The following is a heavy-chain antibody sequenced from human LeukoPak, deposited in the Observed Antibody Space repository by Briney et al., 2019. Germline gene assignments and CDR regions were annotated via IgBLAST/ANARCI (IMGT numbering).Heavy chain of an antibody. D-gene: IGHD3-22*01. CDR3: AKVLLSIVVVPYFDY. Sequence: GGSLRLSCAASGFTFSSYAMSWVRQAPGKGLEWVSAISGSGGSTYYADSVKGRFTISRDNSKNTLYLQMDSLRAEDTAVYYCAKVLLSIVVVPYFDYWGQGTLVTVSS. CDR1: GFTFSSYA. J-gene: IGHJ4*02. CDR2: ISGSGGST. V-gene: IGHV3-23*01.